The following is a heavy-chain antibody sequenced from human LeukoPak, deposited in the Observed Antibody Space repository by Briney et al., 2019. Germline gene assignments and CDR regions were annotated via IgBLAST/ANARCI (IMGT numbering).Heavy chain of an antibody. J-gene: IGHJ4*02. Sequence: GGSLRLSCAASGFTVSTNCMSWVRRAPGKGLEWVSLIYSGGSTYFADSVKGRFTISRDNAKNSLYLQMNSLRAEDTAVYYCARVLGGYSGYDSFDYWGQGTLVTVSS. CDR1: GFTVSTNC. CDR2: IYSGGST. D-gene: IGHD5-12*01. CDR3: ARVLGGYSGYDSFDY. V-gene: IGHV3-66*01.